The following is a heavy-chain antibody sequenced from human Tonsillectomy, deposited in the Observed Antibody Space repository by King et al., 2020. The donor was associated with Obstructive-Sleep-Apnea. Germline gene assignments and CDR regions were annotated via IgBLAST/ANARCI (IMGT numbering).Heavy chain of an antibody. V-gene: IGHV4-39*07. CDR3: AGIQGAPLAFNI. D-gene: IGHD1-26*01. Sequence: MQLQESGPGLVKPSETLSLMCTVSGDSISRSNYYWGWIRQPPGKGLEWIGSIFYSGGTYYNPSLKSRVTISVDTSKNQFSLKLTSVPAADTAVYYCAGIQGAPLAFNIWGKGTRVTFSS. CDR2: IFYSGGT. J-gene: IGHJ3*02. CDR1: GDSISRSNYY.